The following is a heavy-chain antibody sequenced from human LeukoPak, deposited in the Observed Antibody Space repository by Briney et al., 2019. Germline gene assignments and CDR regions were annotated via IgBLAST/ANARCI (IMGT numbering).Heavy chain of an antibody. Sequence: SETLSLTCTVSGGSIGSSSYYWGWIRQPPGKGLEWIGSIYYSGSTYYNPSLKSRVTISVDTSKNQFSLKLSSVTAADTAVYYCASQSSFDYWGQGTLVTVSS. CDR2: IYYSGST. CDR1: GGSIGSSSYY. J-gene: IGHJ4*02. V-gene: IGHV4-39*01. CDR3: ASQSSFDY.